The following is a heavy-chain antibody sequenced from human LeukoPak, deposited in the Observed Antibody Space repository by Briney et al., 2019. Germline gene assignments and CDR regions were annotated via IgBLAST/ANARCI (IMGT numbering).Heavy chain of an antibody. CDR2: IKQDGSEK. D-gene: IGHD3-22*01. J-gene: IGHJ4*02. V-gene: IGHV3-7*03. Sequence: GGSLRLSCAASGFTFSNYWMNWVRQAPGKGLEWVANIKQDGSEKYYVDSVKGRFTISRDNSKNTLYLQMNSLRAEDTAVYYCAKPDTNYYDSSGYYYPYYWGQGTLVTVSS. CDR3: AKPDTNYYDSSGYYYPYY. CDR1: GFTFSNYW.